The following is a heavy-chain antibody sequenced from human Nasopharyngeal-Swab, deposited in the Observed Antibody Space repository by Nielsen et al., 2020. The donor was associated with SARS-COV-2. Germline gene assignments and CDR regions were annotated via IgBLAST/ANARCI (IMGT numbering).Heavy chain of an antibody. V-gene: IGHV3-74*01. CDR3: VRNMDV. CDR2: INSDGRTT. Sequence: GESLKISCAASGFTFSSYWMHWVRQAPGKGLLWVSRINSDGRTTSYADSVKGRFTISRDNAKNSLFLQMNTLRGEDTAVYYCVRNMDVWGQGTTVTVSS. CDR1: GFTFSSYW. J-gene: IGHJ6*02.